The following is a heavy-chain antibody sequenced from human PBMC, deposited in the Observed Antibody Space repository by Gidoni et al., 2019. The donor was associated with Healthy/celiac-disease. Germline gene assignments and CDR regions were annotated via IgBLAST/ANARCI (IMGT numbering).Heavy chain of an antibody. V-gene: IGHV3-53*02. CDR1: GFTVSSNY. CDR2: IYSGGST. Sequence: EVQLVETGGGLIQPGGSLRLSCAASGFTVSSNYMSWVRQAPGKGLEWVSVIYSGGSTYYADSVKGRFTISRDNSKNTLYLQMNSLRAEDTAVYYCARDPGYSYGEFDYWGQGTLVTVSS. J-gene: IGHJ4*02. D-gene: IGHD5-18*01. CDR3: ARDPGYSYGEFDY.